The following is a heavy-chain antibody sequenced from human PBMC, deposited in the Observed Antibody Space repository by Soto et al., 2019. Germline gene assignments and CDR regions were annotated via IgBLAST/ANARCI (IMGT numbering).Heavy chain of an antibody. CDR1: GYSFTSYW. J-gene: IGHJ6*02. Sequence: GESLKISCKGSGYSFTSYWISWVRQMPGKGLEWMGRIDPSDSYTNYSPSFQGHVTISADKSNSTAYLQWSSLKASDTAMYYCARWYSSSSHYYYYGMDVWGQGTTVTVSS. CDR3: ARWYSSSSHYYYYGMDV. CDR2: IDPSDSYT. D-gene: IGHD6-6*01. V-gene: IGHV5-10-1*01.